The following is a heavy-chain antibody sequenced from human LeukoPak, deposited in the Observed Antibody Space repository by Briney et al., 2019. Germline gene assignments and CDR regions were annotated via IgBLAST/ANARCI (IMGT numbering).Heavy chain of an antibody. CDR1: GFTFSSYA. CDR2: ISGSGGST. CDR3: AKDPTGPARIWFDP. Sequence: GGSLRLSCAASGFTFSSYAMSWVRQAPGKGLEWVSAISGSGGSTYYADSVKGRFTISRDNSQNTRYLQMNSLRAEDTAVYYCAKDPTGPARIWFDPWGQGTLVTVSS. D-gene: IGHD2-2*01. V-gene: IGHV3-23*01. J-gene: IGHJ5*02.